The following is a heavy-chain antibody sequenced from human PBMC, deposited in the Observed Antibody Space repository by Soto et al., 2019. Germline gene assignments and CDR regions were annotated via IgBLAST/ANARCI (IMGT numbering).Heavy chain of an antibody. D-gene: IGHD3-22*01. CDR3: ARFYYDSSGYLPSPYYYYYGMDF. CDR2: IKQDGSEK. V-gene: IGHV3-7*01. J-gene: IGHJ6*02. Sequence: PSETLSLTCTVSGGSISSASYYWGWVRQPPGKGLEWVANIKQDGSEKYYVDSVKGRFTISRDNAKNSLYLQMNSLRAEDTAVYYCARFYYDSSGYLPSPYYYYYGMDFWGQGTTVTVSS. CDR1: GGSISSASYY.